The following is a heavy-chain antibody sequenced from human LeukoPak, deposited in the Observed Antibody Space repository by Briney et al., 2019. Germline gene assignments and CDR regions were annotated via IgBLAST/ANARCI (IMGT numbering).Heavy chain of an antibody. CDR1: GFSFTTNW. J-gene: IGHJ4*02. D-gene: IGHD3-22*01. CDR2: IYPGDSDT. CDR3: ARQDDYDSSGYGFDY. Sequence: GESLKISCRSSGFSFTTNWIGWVRQMPGKGLEWMGIIYPGDSDTRYSPSFQGQVTISADKSISTAYLQWSSLKASDTAMYYCARQDDYDSSGYGFDYWGQGTLVTVSS. V-gene: IGHV5-51*01.